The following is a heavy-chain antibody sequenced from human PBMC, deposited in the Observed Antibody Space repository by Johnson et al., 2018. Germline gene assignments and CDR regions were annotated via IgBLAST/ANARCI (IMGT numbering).Heavy chain of an antibody. CDR1: EFTFSSYA. Sequence: VQLVESGGGLVQPGGSLRLSCAASEFTFSSYAMSWVRQAPGKGLDWVSAISGSGDSTYYADSVKGRFTISRDNSKHTLYLQMNSLRAEDTAIYYCAKDRFHGPQYDSSGYLILDAFDIWGQGTMVTVSS. CDR2: ISGSGDST. CDR3: AKDRFHGPQYDSSGYLILDAFDI. V-gene: IGHV3-23*04. J-gene: IGHJ3*02. D-gene: IGHD3-22*01.